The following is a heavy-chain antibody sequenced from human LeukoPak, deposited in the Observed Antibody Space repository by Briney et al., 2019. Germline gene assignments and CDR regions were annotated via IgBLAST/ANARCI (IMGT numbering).Heavy chain of an antibody. J-gene: IGHJ4*02. CDR1: GFTFSSYG. Sequence: PGGSLRLSCAASGFTFSSYGMHWVRQAPGKGLEWVAVIWYDGSNKYYADSVKGRFTISRDNSKNTLYLQMNSLRAEDTAVYYRAKDSVAALFDYWGQGTLVTVSS. D-gene: IGHD6-19*01. CDR3: AKDSVAALFDY. CDR2: IWYDGSNK. V-gene: IGHV3-33*06.